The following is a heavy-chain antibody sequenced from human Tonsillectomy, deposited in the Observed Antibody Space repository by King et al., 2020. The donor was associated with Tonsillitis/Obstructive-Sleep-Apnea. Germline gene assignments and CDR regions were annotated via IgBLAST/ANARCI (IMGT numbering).Heavy chain of an antibody. CDR3: ANAAGPIVVVAGANRAEGVDYDMDV. CDR1: GFTFGDYA. J-gene: IGHJ6*03. V-gene: IGHV3-9*01. CDR2: ISWSSGNI. Sequence: VQLVESGGGLVQPGRSLRLSCAASGFTFGDYAMHWVRQAPGKGLEWVSGISWSSGNIGYAASVKGRFTISRDNSKNSLYLQMNSLRPEDTALYYCANAAGPIVVVAGANRAEGVDYDMDVWGKGTTVTVAS. D-gene: IGHD2-2*01.